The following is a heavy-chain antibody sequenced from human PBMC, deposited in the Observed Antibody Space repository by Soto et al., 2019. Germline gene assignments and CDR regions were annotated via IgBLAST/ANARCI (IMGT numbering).Heavy chain of an antibody. D-gene: IGHD3-10*01. CDR1: GGSISSYY. CDR2: IYHSGST. V-gene: IGHV4-59*12. J-gene: IGHJ5*02. Sequence: PSETLSLTCTVSGGSISSYYWSWIRQPPGKGLEWIGEIYHSGSTNYNPSLESRVTISVDKSKNQFSLKLSSVTVADTAIYYCARDRPIRDSGSPSFDPWGQGIQVTVSS. CDR3: ARDRPIRDSGSPSFDP.